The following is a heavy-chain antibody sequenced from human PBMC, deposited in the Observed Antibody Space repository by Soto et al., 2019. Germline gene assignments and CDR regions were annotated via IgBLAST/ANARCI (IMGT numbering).Heavy chain of an antibody. CDR2: INSDGSST. V-gene: IGHV3-74*01. Sequence: PGGSLRLSCAASGFTFSSYWMHWVRQAPGKGLVWVSRINSDGSSTSYADSVKGRFTISRDNAKNTLYLQMSSLRAEDTAVYYCARVRVITPRYYYYGMDVWGQGTTVAVSS. J-gene: IGHJ6*02. CDR1: GFTFSSYW. CDR3: ARVRVITPRYYYYGMDV. D-gene: IGHD2-21*01.